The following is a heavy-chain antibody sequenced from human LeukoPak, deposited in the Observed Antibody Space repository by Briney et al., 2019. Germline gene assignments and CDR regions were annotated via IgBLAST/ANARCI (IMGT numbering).Heavy chain of an antibody. CDR2: ISGDGTRT. D-gene: IGHD3-16*01. CDR1: GFIFSSYA. Sequence: GGSLRLSCAASGFIFSSYAMTWARQAPVKGLEWVSAISGDGTRTYYADSVKGRFTISRDSSKNTLYLEMSSLRVEDTAIYYCAKWPEGAMDYFDYWGQGTLVTVSS. V-gene: IGHV3-23*01. J-gene: IGHJ4*02. CDR3: AKWPEGAMDYFDY.